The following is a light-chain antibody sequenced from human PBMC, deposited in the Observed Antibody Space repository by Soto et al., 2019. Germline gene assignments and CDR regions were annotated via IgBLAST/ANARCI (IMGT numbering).Light chain of an antibody. CDR3: SSYTNSNSRQIV. CDR1: SSDVGGYNY. J-gene: IGLJ1*01. V-gene: IGLV2-14*03. Sequence: QSALTQPASVSGSPGQSITISCTGTSSDVGGYNYVSWYQHHPGKAPKLIIYDVTNRPSGVSDPFSGSKSGNTASLTISGPQPEDEADYYCSSYTNSNSRQIVFGTGTKLTVL. CDR2: DVT.